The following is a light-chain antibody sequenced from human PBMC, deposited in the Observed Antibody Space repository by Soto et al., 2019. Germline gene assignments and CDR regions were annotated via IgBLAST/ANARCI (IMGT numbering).Light chain of an antibody. CDR2: SNN. Sequence: QSVLTQPPSVSGAPGHRVTISCTGRSSNLGATYDVHWYQQLPGTAPKLLIYSNNNRPSGVPDRFTGSKSGASGSLAITGLRAEDEGDYYCQSYDSSLCGSVFGGGTKLTVL. V-gene: IGLV1-40*01. CDR1: SSNLGATYD. J-gene: IGLJ3*02. CDR3: QSYDSSLCGSV.